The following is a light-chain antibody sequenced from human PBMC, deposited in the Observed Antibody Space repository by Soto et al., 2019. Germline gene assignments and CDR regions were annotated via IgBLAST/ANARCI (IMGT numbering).Light chain of an antibody. Sequence: EIVLTQSPATLSLSPGERATLSCRASQSVSSYLAWYQQKPGQAPRLLIYDASNRATGIPARFSGSGSGTDFTLTISSLEPEDFAVYYCQQRSTFSMYTFGQGTKLEIK. CDR3: QQRSTFSMYT. CDR1: QSVSSY. V-gene: IGKV3-11*01. J-gene: IGKJ2*01. CDR2: DAS.